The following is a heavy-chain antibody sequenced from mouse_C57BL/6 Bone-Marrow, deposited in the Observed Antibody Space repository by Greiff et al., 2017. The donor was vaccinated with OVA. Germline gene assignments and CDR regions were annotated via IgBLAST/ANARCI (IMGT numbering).Heavy chain of an antibody. CDR3: ARSSNWAYWYFDV. D-gene: IGHD4-1*01. CDR1: DSAVFPIAY. Sequence: QVQLQQSGSELRSPGSSVKLSCKAFDSAVFPIAYMCWVRQTPGRGFEWIGGIPPSIGSTFYGEKFEDKATLDADTLSNSAYLELNSLTSEDSAIYDYARSSNWAYWYFDVWGTGTTVTVSS. V-gene: IGHV15-2*01. J-gene: IGHJ1*03. CDR2: IPPSIGST.